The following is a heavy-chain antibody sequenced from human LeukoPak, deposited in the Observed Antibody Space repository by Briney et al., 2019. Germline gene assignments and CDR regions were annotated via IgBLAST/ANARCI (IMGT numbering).Heavy chain of an antibody. D-gene: IGHD3-10*01. CDR2: IYYSGST. J-gene: IGHJ4*02. Sequence: PSETLSLTCTVSGGSISSYYWSWIRQPPGKGLEWIAYIYYSGSTNYNPSLKSRVTISVYTSKNQFSLKLSSVTAADTAIYYCAGSSGDYGSGSYMDFAYWGQGTLVTVSS. CDR3: AGSSGDYGSGSYMDFAY. CDR1: GGSISSYY. V-gene: IGHV4-59*01.